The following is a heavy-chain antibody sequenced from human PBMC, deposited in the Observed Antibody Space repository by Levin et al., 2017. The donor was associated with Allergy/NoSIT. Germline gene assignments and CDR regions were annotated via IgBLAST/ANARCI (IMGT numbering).Heavy chain of an antibody. J-gene: IGHJ5*02. D-gene: IGHD3-22*01. V-gene: IGHV2-70*01. CDR2: IDWDDDK. CDR1: GFSLSTRGMC. Sequence: ESGPTLVKPTQTLTLTCTFSGFSLSTRGMCVSWIRQSPGKALEWLALIDWDDDKYYSTSLKTRLTISKDTSKNQVVLTMTNMDPVDTATYYCARMTYFDSSVSYIGRGWFDPWGQGTLVTVSS. CDR3: ARMTYFDSSVSYIGRGWFDP.